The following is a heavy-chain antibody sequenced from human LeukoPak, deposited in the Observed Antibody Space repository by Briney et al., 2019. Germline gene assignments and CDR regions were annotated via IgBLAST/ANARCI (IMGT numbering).Heavy chain of an antibody. CDR1: GASINSGSYF. V-gene: IGHV4-61*02. D-gene: IGHD1-26*01. CDR3: ARDGYASGSYYDY. J-gene: IGHJ4*02. Sequence: SETLSLTCAVSGASINSGSYFWNWIRQPAGKGLEYIGRVHTSETANYNPSLRSRVAISLDTSMNHFSLRLNSVTAADTAVYHCARDGYASGSYYDYWGQGTLVTVSS. CDR2: VHTSETA.